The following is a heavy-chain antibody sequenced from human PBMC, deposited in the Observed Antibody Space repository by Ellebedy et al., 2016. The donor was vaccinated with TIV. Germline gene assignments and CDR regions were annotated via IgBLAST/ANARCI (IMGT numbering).Heavy chain of an antibody. CDR3: ARVRITIFGVGYYGMDV. CDR2: IYYSGST. CDR1: GGSISSGGYY. J-gene: IGHJ6*02. V-gene: IGHV4-31*03. Sequence: SETLSLTCTVSGGSISSGGYYWSWIRQHPGKGLEWIGYIYYSGSTYYNPSLKIRVTISVDTSKNQFSLKLSSVTAADTAVYYCARVRITIFGVGYYGMDVWGQGTTVTVSS. D-gene: IGHD3-3*01.